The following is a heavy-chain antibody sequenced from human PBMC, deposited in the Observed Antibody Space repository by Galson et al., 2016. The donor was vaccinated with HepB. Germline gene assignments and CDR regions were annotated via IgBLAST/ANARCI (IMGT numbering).Heavy chain of an antibody. CDR3: SRDLTPLIVVVNTYYFDS. V-gene: IGHV3-30*04. CDR1: GFTFSNYA. CDR2: ISYDGSKK. Sequence: SLRLSCAASGFTFSNYAMNWVRQAPGKGLEWVAVISYDGSKKVYADSVKGRFTISRDNSKNTFHLQMNSLRPEDTAVYYCSRDLTPLIVVVNTYYFDSWGQGTRVTVSS. J-gene: IGHJ4*02. D-gene: IGHD3-22*01.